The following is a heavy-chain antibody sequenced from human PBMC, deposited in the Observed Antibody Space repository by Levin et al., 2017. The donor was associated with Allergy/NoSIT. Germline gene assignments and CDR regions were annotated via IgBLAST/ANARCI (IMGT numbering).Heavy chain of an antibody. CDR3: ASSPHGYSYDFDY. D-gene: IGHD5-18*01. V-gene: IGHV4-39*07. CDR1: GGVSISTSSYF. CDR2: VYYTGST. Sequence: PSETLSLTCSVSGGVSISTSSYFWAWIRQPPGKGLEYIGNVYYTGSTYYNPSFKGRVTISVDTPRNQFSLKLSSLTAADTAVYYCASSPHGYSYDFDYWGQGTLVTVSS. J-gene: IGHJ4*02.